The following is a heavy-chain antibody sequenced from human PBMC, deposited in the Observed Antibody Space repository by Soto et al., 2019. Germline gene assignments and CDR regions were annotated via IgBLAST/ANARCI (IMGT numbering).Heavy chain of an antibody. J-gene: IGHJ4*02. CDR3: TRNQVKADY. CDR1: GFTFSSYW. V-gene: IGHV3-7*01. Sequence: EVQLVESGGGLVKPGGSLRLSCAASGFTFSSYWMTWVRQAPGKGLEWVAKIKEDGSEQNYVDSVKGRFTISRDNAKSSLYLQMNSLRVDDTAMYYCTRNQVKADYWGQGTLVTVSS. CDR2: IKEDGSEQ. D-gene: IGHD3-10*01.